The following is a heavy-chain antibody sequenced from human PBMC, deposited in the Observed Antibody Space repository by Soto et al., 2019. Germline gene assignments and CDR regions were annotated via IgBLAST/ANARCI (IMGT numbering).Heavy chain of an antibody. CDR3: ARSEATGLDH. J-gene: IGHJ4*02. D-gene: IGHD1-26*01. Sequence: QVQLQESGPGLVKPSGTLSLTCTVSGGSMTSSNWWNWVRQSPGKGLKWIGEAHHSGRTNYNPSLKSRVTISVDKSKNHCSLKLSSVTAADTAVYYCARSEATGLDHWGQGTLVTVSS. CDR1: GGSMTSSNW. CDR2: AHHSGRT. V-gene: IGHV4-4*02.